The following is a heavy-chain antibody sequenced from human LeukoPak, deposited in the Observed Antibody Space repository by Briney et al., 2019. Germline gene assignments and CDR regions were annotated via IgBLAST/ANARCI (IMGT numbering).Heavy chain of an antibody. CDR3: ASDSSGYYYFDY. D-gene: IGHD3-22*01. CDR1: GGSFSGYY. V-gene: IGHV4-34*01. Sequence: SETLSLTCAVYGGSFSGYYWSWIRQPPGKGLEWIGEINHSGSTNYNPPLKSRVTISVDTSKNQFSLKLSSVTAADTAVYYCASDSSGYYYFDYWGQGTLVTVSS. CDR2: INHSGST. J-gene: IGHJ4*02.